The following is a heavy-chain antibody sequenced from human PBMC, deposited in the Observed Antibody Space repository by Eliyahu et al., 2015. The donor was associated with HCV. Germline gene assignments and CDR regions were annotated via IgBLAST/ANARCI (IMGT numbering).Heavy chain of an antibody. Sequence: EVQLVESGGGLVQPGRSLRLSCAASGXPFDDYAMHWVRQAPGKGLEWVSGISWNSGSIGYADSVKGRFTISRDNAKNSLYLQMNSLRAEDTALYYCAKDHYDYGGLIDYWGQGTLVTVSS. CDR2: ISWNSGSI. D-gene: IGHD4-23*01. CDR3: AKDHYDYGGLIDY. CDR1: GXPFDDYA. J-gene: IGHJ4*02. V-gene: IGHV3-9*01.